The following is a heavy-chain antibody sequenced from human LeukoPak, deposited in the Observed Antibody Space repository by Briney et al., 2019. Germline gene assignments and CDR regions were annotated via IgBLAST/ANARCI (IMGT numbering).Heavy chain of an antibody. J-gene: IGHJ4*02. Sequence: SETLSLTCTVSGGSISSSSYYWFWIRQPPGKVLEWIGSIYYSGSTYYNPSLKSRVTISVDTSKNQFSLKLSSVTAADTAVYYCARNGITFGGVIVSSWYFDYWGQGTLVTVSS. CDR2: IYYSGST. CDR1: GGSISSSSYY. V-gene: IGHV4-39*07. D-gene: IGHD3-16*02. CDR3: ARNGITFGGVIVSSWYFDY.